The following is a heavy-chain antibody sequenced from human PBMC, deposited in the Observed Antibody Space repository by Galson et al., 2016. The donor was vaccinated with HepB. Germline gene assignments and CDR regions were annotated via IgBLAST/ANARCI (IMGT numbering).Heavy chain of an antibody. J-gene: IGHJ6*02. CDR1: GFTFSDAR. V-gene: IGHV3-15*01. CDR3: STNAAYVYYLGMYV. D-gene: IGHD3-16*01. Sequence: SLRLSCAVSGFTFSDARLSWVRQAPGKWLEWVGRIKSDTDGGTLDYAAPVKGRFTFSREDSKNTLYLQMNSLTTEDTATYFCSTNAAYVYYLGMYVWGQGTTVTVSS. CDR2: IKSDTDGGTL.